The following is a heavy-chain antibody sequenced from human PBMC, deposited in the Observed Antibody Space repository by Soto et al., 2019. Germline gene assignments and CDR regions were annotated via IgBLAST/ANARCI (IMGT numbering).Heavy chain of an antibody. CDR2: ISYDGSNK. CDR3: ARDRYYDSSGYYDY. J-gene: IGHJ4*02. Sequence: GGSLRLSCAASGFTFSSYAMHWVRQAPGKGLEWVAVISYDGSNKYYADSVKGRFTISRDNSKNTLYLQMNSLRAEDTAVYYCARDRYYDSSGYYDYWGQGALVTVSS. D-gene: IGHD3-22*01. CDR1: GFTFSSYA. V-gene: IGHV3-30-3*01.